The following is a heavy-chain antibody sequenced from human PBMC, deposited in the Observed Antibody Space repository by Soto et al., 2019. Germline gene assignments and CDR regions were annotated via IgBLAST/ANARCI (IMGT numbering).Heavy chain of an antibody. Sequence: EVQLLESGGGLVQPGGSLRLSCAASGFIFTNYAMGWVRQAPGKGLEWVSGIIARNGDSYYAESMKGRFTISRDISKSMLYLQMNSLRAEDAAVYHCAKRAWDGYNSPIDYWGQGTLVTVSS. CDR1: GFIFTNYA. CDR2: IIARNGDS. J-gene: IGHJ4*02. V-gene: IGHV3-23*01. D-gene: IGHD5-12*01. CDR3: AKRAWDGYNSPIDY.